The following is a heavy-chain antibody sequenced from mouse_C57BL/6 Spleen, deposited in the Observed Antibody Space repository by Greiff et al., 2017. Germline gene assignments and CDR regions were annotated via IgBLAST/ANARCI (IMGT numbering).Heavy chain of an antibody. CDR1: GFNIKDYY. CDR3: ASLPYYYGSSPYYAMDY. D-gene: IGHD1-1*01. J-gene: IGHJ4*01. CDR2: IDPEDGET. Sequence: VQLKQSGAELVKPGASVKLSCTASGFNIKDYYMHWVKQRTEQGLEWIGRIDPEDGETKYAPQFQGKATITADTSSNTAYLQLSSLTSEDTAVYYCASLPYYYGSSPYYAMDYWGQGTSVTVSS. V-gene: IGHV14-2*01.